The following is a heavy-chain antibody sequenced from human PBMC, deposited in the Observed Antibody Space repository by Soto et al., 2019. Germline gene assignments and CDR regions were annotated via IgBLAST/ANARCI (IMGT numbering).Heavy chain of an antibody. J-gene: IGHJ4*02. CDR2: ISGSGGST. Sequence: GGSLRLSCAASGFTFSSYAMSWVRQAPGKGLEWVSAISGSGGSTYYADSVKGRFTISRDNSKNTLYLQMNSLRAEDTAVYYCAKTIPPTVANPEASFDYWGQGTLVTVSS. V-gene: IGHV3-23*01. CDR3: AKTIPPTVANPEASFDY. D-gene: IGHD4-17*01. CDR1: GFTFSSYA.